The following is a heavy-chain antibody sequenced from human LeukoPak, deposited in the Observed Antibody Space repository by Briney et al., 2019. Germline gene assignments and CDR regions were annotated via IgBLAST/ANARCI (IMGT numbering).Heavy chain of an antibody. CDR2: ITSSGGST. V-gene: IGHV3-64D*09. Sequence: GGSLRLSCSASGFTFSSYAMHWVRQAPGMGLEYVSAITSSGGSTYYADSVKGRFTISRDNSKNTLFLQMSSLRPEDTAVYYCVKYVSGYWGQGTLVTVSS. CDR1: GFTFSSYA. D-gene: IGHD3-10*01. J-gene: IGHJ4*02. CDR3: VKYVSGY.